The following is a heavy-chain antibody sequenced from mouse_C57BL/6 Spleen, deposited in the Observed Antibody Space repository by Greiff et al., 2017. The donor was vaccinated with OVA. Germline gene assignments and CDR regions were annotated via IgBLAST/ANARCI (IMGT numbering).Heavy chain of an antibody. CDR3: AGGAYDGYYGGFSFDY. D-gene: IGHD2-3*01. CDR1: GYTFTDYY. CDR2: INPYNGGT. J-gene: IGHJ2*01. Sequence: EVQLQQSGPVLVKPGASVKMSCKASGYTFTDYYMNWVKQSHGKSLEWIGVINPYNGGTSYNQKFKGKATLTVDKSSSTAYMELNSLTSEDSAVYYCAGGAYDGYYGGFSFDYWGQGTTLTVSS. V-gene: IGHV1-19*01.